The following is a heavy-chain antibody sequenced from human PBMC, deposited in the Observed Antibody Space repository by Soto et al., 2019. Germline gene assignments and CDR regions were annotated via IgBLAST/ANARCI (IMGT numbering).Heavy chain of an antibody. CDR2: ISYNGST. V-gene: IGHV4-59*01. D-gene: IGHD3-10*01. Sequence: QVQLQESGPGLVKPSETLSLTCIVSGGSISSYYWIWIRQPPGQGLEWIGYISYNGSTNYNPSLRSRVTMSLDTSVNQFSLKLSSVTAADTAVYYFARDQATMVRGVGNFDCWGQGTLVTVSS. CDR3: ARDQATMVRGVGNFDC. J-gene: IGHJ4*02. CDR1: GGSISSYY.